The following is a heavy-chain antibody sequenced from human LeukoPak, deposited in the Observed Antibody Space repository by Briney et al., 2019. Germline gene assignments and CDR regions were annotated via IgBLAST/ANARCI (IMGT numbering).Heavy chain of an antibody. V-gene: IGHV3-23*01. CDR3: ARGGAARPDF. CDR2: ISGSGSGGST. J-gene: IGHJ4*02. Sequence: GGSLRLSCAASGFTFSSSAMSWVRQAPGKGLEWVSNISGSGSGGSTYYADSVKGRFTISRDNSKNTLYLQMNSLRVEDTAVYYCARGGAARPDFWGQGTLVTVSS. D-gene: IGHD6-6*01. CDR1: GFTFSSSA.